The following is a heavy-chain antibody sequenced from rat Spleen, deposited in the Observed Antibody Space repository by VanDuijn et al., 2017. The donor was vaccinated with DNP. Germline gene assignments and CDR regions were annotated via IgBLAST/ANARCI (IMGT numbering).Heavy chain of an antibody. Sequence: EVQLVESGGGLVQPGRSLKLSCSASGFIFSDYNMAWVRQAPKKGLEWVATISYDGGSTHYRDSVKGRFTVSRENARTTLYLQMDSLRSEDTATYYCVTHPSWFGYWGPGTLVTVSS. CDR2: ISYDGGST. V-gene: IGHV5-7*01. CDR3: VTHPSWFGY. CDR1: GFIFSDYN. J-gene: IGHJ3*01.